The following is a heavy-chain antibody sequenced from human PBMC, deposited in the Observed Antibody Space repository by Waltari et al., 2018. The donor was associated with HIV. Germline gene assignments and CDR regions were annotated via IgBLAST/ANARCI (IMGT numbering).Heavy chain of an antibody. D-gene: IGHD4-4*01. CDR1: GGSFSGYY. Sequence: QVQLQQWGAGLLKPSETLSLTCAVYGGSFSGYYWSWIRQTPGKGLEWIGEINHSGSTNHNPSLKSRVTRSVDTSKNQFSLKLSSVTAADTAVYYCARGRGFSNYRPNYFDYWCQGTLVTVSS. J-gene: IGHJ4*02. CDR3: ARGRGFSNYRPNYFDY. V-gene: IGHV4-34*01. CDR2: INHSGST.